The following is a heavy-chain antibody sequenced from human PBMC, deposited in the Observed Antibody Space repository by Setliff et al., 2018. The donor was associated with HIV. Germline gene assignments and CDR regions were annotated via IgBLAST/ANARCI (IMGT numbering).Heavy chain of an antibody. J-gene: IGHJ4*01. CDR1: GFTFRTYA. D-gene: IGHD3-3*01. Sequence: SLRLSCAASGFTFRTYAMSWVRRAPGKGLEWVASISGGDTTHYADSVKGRFTIARDNSKNTVLLEMRSLRVDDTAVYFCAKVSGYNIWSGSYYFDSWGHGILVTVSS. CDR2: ISGGDTT. V-gene: IGHV3-23*01. CDR3: AKVSGYNIWSGSYYFDS.